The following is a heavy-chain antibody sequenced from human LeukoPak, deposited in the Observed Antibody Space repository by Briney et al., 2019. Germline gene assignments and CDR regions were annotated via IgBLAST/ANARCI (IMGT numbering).Heavy chain of an antibody. Sequence: PGGSLRLSCAASGFTFSDYYMSWIRRAPGKGLEWVSYISSSGSTIYYADSVKGRFTISRDNAKNSLYLQMNSLRAEGTAVYYCASEQQLVRSYYYYYGMDVWGQGTTVTVSS. CDR2: ISSSGSTI. D-gene: IGHD6-13*01. J-gene: IGHJ6*02. CDR1: GFTFSDYY. V-gene: IGHV3-11*01. CDR3: ASEQQLVRSYYYYYGMDV.